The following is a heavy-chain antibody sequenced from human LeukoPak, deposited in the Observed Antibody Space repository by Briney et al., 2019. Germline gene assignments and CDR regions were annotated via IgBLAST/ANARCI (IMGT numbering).Heavy chain of an antibody. D-gene: IGHD3-3*01. CDR3: GRLKGTFWSGYQTTNWFDP. Sequence: PSETLSLTCTVSGGSISSYFWSWIRQPPGKVLESIGYIHYSGSTNYNPSLKSRVTISVDTSKNQFSLNLSSVTAADTAVYYCGRLKGTFWSGYQTTNWFDPWGQGILVTVSS. V-gene: IGHV4-59*01. J-gene: IGHJ5*02. CDR1: GGSISSYF. CDR2: IHYSGST.